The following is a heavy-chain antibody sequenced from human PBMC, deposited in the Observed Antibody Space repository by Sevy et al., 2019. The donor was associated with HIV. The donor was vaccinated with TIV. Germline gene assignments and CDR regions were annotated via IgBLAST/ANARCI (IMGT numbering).Heavy chain of an antibody. CDR2: ISYDGSNK. CDR1: GFTFSSYA. D-gene: IGHD5-12*01. Sequence: GGSLRLSCAASGFTFSSYAMHWVRQAPGKGLEWVAVISYDGSNKYYADSVKGRFTISRDNSKNTLYLQMNSLRAEDTAVYYCAREVKGLRIEALDYSGQGTLVTVSS. J-gene: IGHJ4*02. V-gene: IGHV3-30-3*01. CDR3: AREVKGLRIEALDY.